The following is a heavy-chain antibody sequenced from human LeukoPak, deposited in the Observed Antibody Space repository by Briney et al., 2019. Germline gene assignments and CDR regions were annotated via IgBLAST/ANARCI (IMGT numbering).Heavy chain of an antibody. CDR2: MYGDMREI. J-gene: IGHJ5*02. CDR1: GFTFSDSW. CDR3: ARDLGLRGST. Sequence: PGGSLRLSCAVSGFTFSDSWRHWVRQTPGKGLVWVSRMYGDMREISYADSVKGRFTISRDNAKNTVYLQMHSLRGDDTAVYYCARDLGLRGSTWGQGTLVTVSS. D-gene: IGHD4-23*01. V-gene: IGHV3-74*01.